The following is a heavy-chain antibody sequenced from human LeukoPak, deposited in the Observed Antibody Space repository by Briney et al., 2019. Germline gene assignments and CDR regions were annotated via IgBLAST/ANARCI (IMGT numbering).Heavy chain of an antibody. CDR1: GFTSSSYS. D-gene: IGHD4-23*01. Sequence: GGSLRLSCAASGFTSSSYSMNWVRQPQGKGLEWVSSISSSSSYIYYADSVKGRFTISRDNAKNSLYLQMNSLRAEDTAVYYCACDYGGNPGSYFDYWGQGTLVTVSS. CDR3: ACDYGGNPGSYFDY. J-gene: IGHJ4*02. CDR2: ISSSSSYI. V-gene: IGHV3-21*01.